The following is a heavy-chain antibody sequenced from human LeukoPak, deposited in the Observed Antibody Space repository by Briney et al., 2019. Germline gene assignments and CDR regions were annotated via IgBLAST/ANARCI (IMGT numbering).Heavy chain of an antibody. CDR3: ARADEFDY. Sequence: ASVTVSCTASGYTFTGYYMHWVRQAPGQGLEWMGIINPSGGSTSYAQKFQGRATMTRDTSTSTVYMELSSLRSEDTAVYYCARADEFDYWGQGTLVTVSS. CDR2: INPSGGST. CDR1: GYTFTGYY. V-gene: IGHV1-46*01. J-gene: IGHJ4*02.